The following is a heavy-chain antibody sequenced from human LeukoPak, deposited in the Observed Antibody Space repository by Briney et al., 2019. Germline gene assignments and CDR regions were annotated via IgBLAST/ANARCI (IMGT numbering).Heavy chain of an antibody. Sequence: PSETLSLTCAVYGGSFSGYYWSWIRQPPGKGLEWIGEINHSVSTNYNPSLKSRVTISVDTSKNQFSLKLSSVTAADTAVYYCARAMGGYCSSTSCYTGRYYFDYWGQGTLVTVSS. V-gene: IGHV4-34*01. J-gene: IGHJ4*02. CDR2: INHSVST. D-gene: IGHD2-2*02. CDR1: GGSFSGYY. CDR3: ARAMGGYCSSTSCYTGRYYFDY.